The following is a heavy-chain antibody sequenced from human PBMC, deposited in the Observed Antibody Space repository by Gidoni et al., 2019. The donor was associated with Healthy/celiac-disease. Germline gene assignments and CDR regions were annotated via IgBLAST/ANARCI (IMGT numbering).Heavy chain of an antibody. CDR1: GFTLRRYS. V-gene: IGHV3-48*01. Sequence: EVQLVESGGGLVQPGGSLRLSCAASGFTLRRYSMNWVRQAPGKGLEWVSYISSSSSTIYYADSVKGRFTISRDNAKNSLYLQMNSLRAEDTAVYYCARDKIRGSSWYYFDYWGQGTLVTVSS. CDR3: ARDKIRGSSWYYFDY. D-gene: IGHD6-13*01. CDR2: ISSSSSTI. J-gene: IGHJ4*02.